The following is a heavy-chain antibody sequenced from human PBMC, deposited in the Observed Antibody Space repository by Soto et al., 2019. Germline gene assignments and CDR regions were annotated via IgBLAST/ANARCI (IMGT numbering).Heavy chain of an antibody. J-gene: IGHJ4*02. Sequence: PGGSLRLSCAASVFTFSSYCMHLVRQGPGKGLECVSVIWYDGSNKYYADSVKGRFTISRDNSKNTLYLQMNSLRAEDTAVYYRAREIYQAVYYDSRGSYFAYCGQGTLVNVS. CDR2: IWYDGSNK. D-gene: IGHD3-22*01. CDR1: VFTFSSYC. CDR3: AREIYQAVYYDSRGSYFAY. V-gene: IGHV3-33*08.